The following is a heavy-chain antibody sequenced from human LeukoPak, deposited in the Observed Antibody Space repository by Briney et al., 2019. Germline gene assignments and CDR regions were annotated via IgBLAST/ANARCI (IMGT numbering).Heavy chain of an antibody. D-gene: IGHD3-22*01. Sequence: SETLSLTCAVYGGSFSGYYWSWIRQPPGKGLEWIGEINHSGSTNYNPSLKSRVTISVDTSKNQFSLKLSSVTAADTAVYYCARASYYDSSGYPLDYWGQGTLVTVSS. V-gene: IGHV4-34*01. CDR3: ARASYYDSSGYPLDY. J-gene: IGHJ4*02. CDR1: GGSFSGYY. CDR2: INHSGST.